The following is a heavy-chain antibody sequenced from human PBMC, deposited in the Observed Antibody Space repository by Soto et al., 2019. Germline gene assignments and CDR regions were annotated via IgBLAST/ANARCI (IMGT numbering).Heavy chain of an antibody. J-gene: IGHJ6*04. V-gene: IGHV3-64*01. CDR1: GFTFSSYA. CDR3: ARGPHSSSWCYYYVMDI. Sequence: GGSLRLSCAASGFTFSSYAMNWVRQAPGKGLEYVSAISSNGGSTYYANSVKGRFTISRDNSKNTLYLQMGSLRAEDMAVYYCARGPHSSSWCYYYVMDIWGKGPLFPFSS. D-gene: IGHD6-13*01. CDR2: ISSNGGST.